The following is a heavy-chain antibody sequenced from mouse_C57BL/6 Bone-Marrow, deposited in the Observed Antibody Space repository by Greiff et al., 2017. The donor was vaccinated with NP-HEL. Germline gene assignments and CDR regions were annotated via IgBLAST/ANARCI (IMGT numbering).Heavy chain of an antibody. V-gene: IGHV1-59*01. Sequence: QVQLQQSGAELVRPGTSVKLSCKASGYTFTSYWMHWVKQRPGQGLEWIGVIDPSDSYTNYNQKFKGKATLTVDTSSSTAYMQLSSLTSEDSAVYYCADGNYAMDYWGQGTSVTVSS. CDR3: ADGNYAMDY. J-gene: IGHJ4*01. D-gene: IGHD2-1*01. CDR2: IDPSDSYT. CDR1: GYTFTSYW.